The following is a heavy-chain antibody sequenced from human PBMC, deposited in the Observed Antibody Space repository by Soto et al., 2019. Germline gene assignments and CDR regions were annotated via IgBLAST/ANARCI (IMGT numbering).Heavy chain of an antibody. CDR1: GYSFTSYG. CDR3: ARSVNWFDP. CDR2: IYPGDSDT. Sequence: GESLTISCKVSGYSFTSYGIGWVRQMPGKGLEWMGIIYPGDSDTRYSPSFLGQVTISADKSISTAYLQWSSLKAPDTAMYYCARSVNWFDPWGQGTMVTVSS. J-gene: IGHJ5*02. V-gene: IGHV5-51*01.